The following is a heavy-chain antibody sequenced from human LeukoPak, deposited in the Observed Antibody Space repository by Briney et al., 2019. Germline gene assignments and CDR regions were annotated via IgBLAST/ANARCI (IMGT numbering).Heavy chain of an antibody. CDR3: ARDVKYSSGLYYYCGMDV. Sequence: TGGSLRLSCAASGFTFSSYEMNWVRQAPGKGLEWVSYIGSSGSTIYYADSVKGRFTISRDNVKNSLYLQMDSLRAEDTAVYYCARDVKYSSGLYYYCGMDVWGQGTTVTVSS. CDR1: GFTFSSYE. D-gene: IGHD6-19*01. CDR2: IGSSGSTI. V-gene: IGHV3-48*03. J-gene: IGHJ6*02.